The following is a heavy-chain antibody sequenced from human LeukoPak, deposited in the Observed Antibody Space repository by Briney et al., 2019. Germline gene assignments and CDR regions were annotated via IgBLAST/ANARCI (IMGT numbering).Heavy chain of an antibody. V-gene: IGHV1-18*01. J-gene: IGHJ4*02. CDR1: GYTFTSYG. Sequence: GASVKVSCKASGYTFTSYGISWVRQAPGQGLEWMGWISAYNGNTNYAQKLQGRVTMTTDTSTSTAYTELRSLRSDDTAVYYCARDSASDYYDSSGYSQKNFDYWGQGTLVTVSS. CDR3: ARDSASDYYDSSGYSQKNFDY. D-gene: IGHD3-22*01. CDR2: ISAYNGNT.